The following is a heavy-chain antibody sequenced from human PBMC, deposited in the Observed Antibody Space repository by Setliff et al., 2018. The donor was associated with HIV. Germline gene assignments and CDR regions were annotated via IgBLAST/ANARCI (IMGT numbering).Heavy chain of an antibody. Sequence: GGSLRLSCAASGFTFSTFPMHWLRQAPGKELEWVAVISSDGNDKYNADSVNGRFTISRDNSENTLYLQMNGLRSEDTAVYYCARDDDATSHYPRFDYWGQGTPVTVSS. CDR3: ARDDDATSHYPRFDY. D-gene: IGHD1-26*01. J-gene: IGHJ4*02. V-gene: IGHV3-30*04. CDR1: GFTFSTFP. CDR2: ISSDGNDK.